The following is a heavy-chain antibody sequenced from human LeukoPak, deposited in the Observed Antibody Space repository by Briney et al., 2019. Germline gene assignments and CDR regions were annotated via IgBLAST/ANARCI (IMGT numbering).Heavy chain of an antibody. CDR1: GFRFSSYE. Sequence: GGSLRLSCSASGFRFSSYEMSWVRQAPGKGLEWVSYINDNGYTIYYADSVEGRFTISRDNAKNSLSLQMNGLRAEDTAVYYCARGDSSGYYKPFYFDYWGQGTLVTVSS. CDR3: ARGDSSGYYKPFYFDY. V-gene: IGHV3-48*03. CDR2: INDNGYTI. J-gene: IGHJ4*02. D-gene: IGHD3-22*01.